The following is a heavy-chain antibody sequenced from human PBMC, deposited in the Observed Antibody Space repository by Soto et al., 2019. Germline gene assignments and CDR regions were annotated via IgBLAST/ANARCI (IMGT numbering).Heavy chain of an antibody. V-gene: IGHV3-7*04. CDR3: ARGGGNFDH. Sequence: EVQLVESGGGLVQPGGSLRLTCAASGFTFSRSWMSWVRQAPGKGLEWVANVKQDGSDKYYVDSVKGRFTISRDNAKNEVYLEMNSLRAEDTAMYYCARGGGNFDHWGQGTLVTVSS. J-gene: IGHJ4*02. D-gene: IGHD3-16*01. CDR1: GFTFSRSW. CDR2: VKQDGSDK.